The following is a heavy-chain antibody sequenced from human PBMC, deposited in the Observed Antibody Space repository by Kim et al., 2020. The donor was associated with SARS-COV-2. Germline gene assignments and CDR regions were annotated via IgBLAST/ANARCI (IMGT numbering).Heavy chain of an antibody. V-gene: IGHV1-18*01. CDR3: ASRFCSSTNCYLDH. J-gene: IGHJ4*02. CDR2: ISAYYGNT. Sequence: ASVKVSCKASDYSFSNYGVSWVRQAPGQGPEWMGWISAYYGNTNYAQKFHGRVIMTTDTSTSTAYMDLRSLTSDDTAVYYCASRFCSSTNCYLDHWGQGTLVIVSS. D-gene: IGHD2-2*01. CDR1: DYSFSNYG.